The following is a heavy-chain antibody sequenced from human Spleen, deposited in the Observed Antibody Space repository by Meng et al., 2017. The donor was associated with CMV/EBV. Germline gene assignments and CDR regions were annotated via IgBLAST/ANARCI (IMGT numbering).Heavy chain of an antibody. CDR3: TRGGHHDFWSGYYAEF. Sequence: GESLKISCSASGFTFSDYYLSWIRQAPGKGLEWVSYITSINTIYYADSLKGRFTISRDNAKISLYLQMSSLRAEDTAVYYCTRGGHHDFWSGYYAEFWGQGTLVTVSS. V-gene: IGHV3-11*01. D-gene: IGHD3-3*01. J-gene: IGHJ4*02. CDR1: GFTFSDYY. CDR2: ITSINTI.